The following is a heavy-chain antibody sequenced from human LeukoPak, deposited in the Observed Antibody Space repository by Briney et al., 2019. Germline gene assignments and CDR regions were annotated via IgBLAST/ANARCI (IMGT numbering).Heavy chain of an antibody. CDR1: GFTFSSYE. CDR2: ISSSGSTI. Sequence: PGGSLRLSCAASGFTFSSYEMNWVRQAPGKGLEWVSYISSSGSTIYYADSVKGRFTISRDNSKNTLYLQMNSLRAEDAAVYYCVACSSGSCYGDRFDPWGQGTLVTVSS. D-gene: IGHD2-2*01. V-gene: IGHV3-48*03. J-gene: IGHJ5*02. CDR3: VACSSGSCYGDRFDP.